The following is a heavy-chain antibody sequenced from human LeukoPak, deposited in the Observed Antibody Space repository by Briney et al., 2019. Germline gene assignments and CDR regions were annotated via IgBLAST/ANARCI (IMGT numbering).Heavy chain of an antibody. D-gene: IGHD2-15*01. Sequence: GGSLRLSCAASAFTFSSYGMHRVRQAPGKGLEWVAVISYDASNKYYADSAKGRFTISRDNSKNTLYLQMNSLRAEDTAVYYCAKDLGRVVVAATRGYFQHWGQRTLVTVSS. CDR3: AKDLGRVVVAATRGYFQH. J-gene: IGHJ1*01. CDR2: ISYDASNK. V-gene: IGHV3-30*18. CDR1: AFTFSSYG.